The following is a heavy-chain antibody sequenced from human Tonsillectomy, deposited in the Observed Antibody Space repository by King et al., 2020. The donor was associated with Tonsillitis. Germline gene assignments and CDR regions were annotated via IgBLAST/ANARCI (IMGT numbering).Heavy chain of an antibody. D-gene: IGHD3-22*01. Sequence: QLQGSGSGLVKPSQTLSLTCAVSGVSISSGGYSWSWIRQPPGKGLEWIGYIYEGGNTDYNPSLKSRVTISVDRSKNQFSLRLSSVTAADTAVYYCTKSSAEGYDAFDIWGQGTMVTVSS. J-gene: IGHJ3*02. CDR3: TKSSAEGYDAFDI. CDR1: GVSISSGGYS. V-gene: IGHV4-30-2*01. CDR2: IYEGGNT.